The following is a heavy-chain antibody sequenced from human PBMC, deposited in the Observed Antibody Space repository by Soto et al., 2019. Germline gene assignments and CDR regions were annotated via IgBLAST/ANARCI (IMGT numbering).Heavy chain of an antibody. Sequence: GGSLRLSCTASGFTFSNAWMNWVRQAPGKGLEWVGRIKSKTDGGTTDYAAPVKGRFTISRDDSKNTLYLQMNSLKTEDTAVYYCTTVNDFWSGYYYYYYYGMDVWGQGTTVTVSS. J-gene: IGHJ6*02. V-gene: IGHV3-15*07. D-gene: IGHD3-3*01. CDR3: TTVNDFWSGYYYYYYYGMDV. CDR2: IKSKTDGGTT. CDR1: GFTFSNAW.